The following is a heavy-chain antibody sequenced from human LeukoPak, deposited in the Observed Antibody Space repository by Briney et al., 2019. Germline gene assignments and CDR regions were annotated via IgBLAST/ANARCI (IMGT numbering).Heavy chain of an antibody. Sequence: PGTSLRLSCAASGFNFSSYAMHWVRQAPGEGLEWVGLISYGGIDKSYADSVKGRFTISRDSSKRTLYLQMNSLRAEDTAMYYCARESWSDSVAFDIWGLGTMVTVSS. CDR2: ISYGGIDK. J-gene: IGHJ3*02. D-gene: IGHD3-3*01. V-gene: IGHV3-30*04. CDR3: ARESWSDSVAFDI. CDR1: GFNFSSYA.